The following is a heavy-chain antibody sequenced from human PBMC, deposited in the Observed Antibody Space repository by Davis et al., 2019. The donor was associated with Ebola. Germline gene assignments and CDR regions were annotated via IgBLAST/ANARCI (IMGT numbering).Heavy chain of an antibody. D-gene: IGHD6-19*01. V-gene: IGHV4-30-4*01. Sequence: LRLSCTVSGGSISSGDYYWSWIRQPPGKGLEWIGYIYYSGSTYYNPSLKSRVTISIDTSKNQFSLKLSSVTAADTAVYYCARGPGLYSSGWYLNYWGQGTLVTVSS. J-gene: IGHJ4*02. CDR2: IYYSGST. CDR3: ARGPGLYSSGWYLNY. CDR1: GGSISSGDYY.